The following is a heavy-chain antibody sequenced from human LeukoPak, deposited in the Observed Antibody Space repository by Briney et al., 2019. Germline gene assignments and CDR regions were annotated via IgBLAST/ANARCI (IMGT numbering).Heavy chain of an antibody. V-gene: IGHV1-2*02. CDR1: GYTLTGYC. Sequence: ASVKVSCKASGYTLTGYCMHWVRQAPGQGLEWLGWINTKSGATNYAQSFQGRVTMTRDTSMSTAYMELRSLRSDDTAMYYCARDLSISGWYAPPLGYFDYWGQGTLLTVSS. CDR2: INTKSGAT. D-gene: IGHD6-19*01. J-gene: IGHJ4*02. CDR3: ARDLSISGWYAPPLGYFDY.